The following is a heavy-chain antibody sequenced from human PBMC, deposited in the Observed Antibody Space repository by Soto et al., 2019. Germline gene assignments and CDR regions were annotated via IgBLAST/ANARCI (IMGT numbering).Heavy chain of an antibody. D-gene: IGHD6-6*01. CDR3: AGGHRGVLDY. CDR2: ISNDENIK. J-gene: IGHJ4*02. V-gene: IGHV3-33*01. CDR1: GFNFGNFG. Sequence: PGGALRLSCVASGFNFGNFGMHWVRQAPGKGLEWVTVISNDENIKEDSVGGRFAVARDNAKNTLYLQLTSLRDEDTAIYYCAGGHRGVLDYWGQGTLVTVSS.